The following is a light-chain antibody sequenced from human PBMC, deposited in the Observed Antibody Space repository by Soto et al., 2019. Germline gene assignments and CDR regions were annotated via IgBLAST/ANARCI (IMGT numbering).Light chain of an antibody. Sequence: DIQMTQSPSSLFASVGDRVSITCRASQGIRNNLGWYQQRPGKAPKRLIYGTSNLQTGVPSRFSGSGYGTDFTLTISSLQPEDFATYYCQHYNSYSEAFGQGTKVDIK. V-gene: IGKV1-17*01. CDR1: QGIRNN. J-gene: IGKJ1*01. CDR2: GTS. CDR3: QHYNSYSEA.